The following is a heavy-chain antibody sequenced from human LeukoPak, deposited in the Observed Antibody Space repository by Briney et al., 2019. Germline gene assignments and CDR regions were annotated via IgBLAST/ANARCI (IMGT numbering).Heavy chain of an antibody. CDR3: VRDLVVYGNIDY. V-gene: IGHV4-38-2*02. D-gene: IGHD2-8*02. CDR1: GYSISSGYY. CDR2: IYHSGTT. J-gene: IGHJ4*02. Sequence: SETLSLTCTVSGYSISSGYYWGWVRQSPGKGLEWIGTIYHSGTTYYNPSIKSRPSISMDTSKNQFSLKLTSVTAVDTAVYFCVRDLVVYGNIDYWGQGTLVTVSS.